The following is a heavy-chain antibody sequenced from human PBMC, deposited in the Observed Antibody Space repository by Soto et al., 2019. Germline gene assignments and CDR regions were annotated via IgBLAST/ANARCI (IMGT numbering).Heavy chain of an antibody. CDR2: IIPIFGTA. J-gene: IGHJ6*02. V-gene: IGHV1-69*01. CDR3: ARWRWRKIFAALDV. D-gene: IGHD3-3*01. Sequence: VRQAPGQGLEWMGGIIPIFGTANYAQKFQGRVTITADESTSTAYMELSSLRSEDTAVYYCARWRWRKIFAALDVWGQGTTFTVS.